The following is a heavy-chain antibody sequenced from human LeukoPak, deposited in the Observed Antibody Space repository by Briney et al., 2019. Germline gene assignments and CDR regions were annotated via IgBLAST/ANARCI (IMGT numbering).Heavy chain of an antibody. Sequence: GGSLRLSCAASGFTFSSYAMHWVRQAPGKGLEWVTVISYDGSTKYYADSVKGRITISRDNSKNTLYMQMSSLRAEDTAVYYCARGSLGYCDSTSCYTQFDYWGQGTLVTVSS. CDR1: GFTFSSYA. D-gene: IGHD2-2*02. V-gene: IGHV3-30*04. CDR3: ARGSLGYCDSTSCYTQFDY. CDR2: ISYDGSTK. J-gene: IGHJ4*02.